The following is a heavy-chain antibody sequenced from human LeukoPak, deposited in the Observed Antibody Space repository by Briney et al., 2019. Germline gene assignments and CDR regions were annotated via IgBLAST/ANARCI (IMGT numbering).Heavy chain of an antibody. V-gene: IGHV3-21*01. CDR2: ISSSSSSI. CDR3: ARDFPESSIAARPFDY. D-gene: IGHD6-6*01. Sequence: GGSLRLSCAASGFTFSNYNMNWVRQAPGKGLEWVSSISSSSSSINYADSLKGRFTISRDNAKNSLYLQMNSLRAEDTAVYYCARDFPESSIAARPFDYWGQGTLVTVSS. CDR1: GFTFSNYN. J-gene: IGHJ4*02.